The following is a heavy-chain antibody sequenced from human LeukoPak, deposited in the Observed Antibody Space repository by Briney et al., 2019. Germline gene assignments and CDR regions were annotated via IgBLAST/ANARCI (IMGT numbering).Heavy chain of an antibody. D-gene: IGHD3-10*01. V-gene: IGHV3-13*04. Sequence: GGSLRLSCPASGFTFSSYDMHWVRQATGKGLEWVSAIGTAGDTYYPGSVKGRFTISRENAKNSLYLQMNSLRAGDTAVYYCARSPKPYYYGLYGMDVWGQGTTVTVSS. CDR3: ARSPKPYYYGLYGMDV. CDR2: IGTAGDT. CDR1: GFTFSSYD. J-gene: IGHJ6*02.